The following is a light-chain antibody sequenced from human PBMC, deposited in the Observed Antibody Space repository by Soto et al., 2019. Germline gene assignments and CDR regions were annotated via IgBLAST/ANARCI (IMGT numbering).Light chain of an antibody. J-gene: IGKJ2*01. V-gene: IGKV1-39*01. CDR2: AAS. CDR1: QSISSY. Sequence: DIQVTQSPSSLSASVGDRVTITCRASQSISSYLNWYQQKPGKAPKLLIYAASSLQSGVPSRFSGSGSGTDFTLTISSLQPEDIGAYYCQQASSFPHSFGQGTHIEIK. CDR3: QQASSFPHS.